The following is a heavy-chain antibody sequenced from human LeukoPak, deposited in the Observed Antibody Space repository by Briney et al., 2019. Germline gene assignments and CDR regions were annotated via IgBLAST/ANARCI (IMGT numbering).Heavy chain of an antibody. CDR3: AREGGFYRPLDY. CDR2: VHLDGRT. Sequence: MASETLSLTCGVSGGSVISTNWWTWVRQPPGKGVEWIGEVHLDGRTNYNPSLESRLTISVDLSENHVSLKLTSVTAADTAVYYCAREGGFYRPLDYSGQGTLVTVSS. J-gene: IGHJ4*02. CDR1: GGSVISTNW. D-gene: IGHD3-3*01. V-gene: IGHV4-4*02.